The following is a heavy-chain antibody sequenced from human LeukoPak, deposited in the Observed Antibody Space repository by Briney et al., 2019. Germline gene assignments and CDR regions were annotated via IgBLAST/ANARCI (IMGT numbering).Heavy chain of an antibody. V-gene: IGHV1-18*01. Sequence: ASVKVSCKASGYTFTSYGISWVRQAPGQGLEWMGWISAYNGNTNYAQKLQGRVTMTTDTSTSTAYMELRSLRSDDTAVYYCGRDGRSGRYCSSTSCSVFDYWGQGTLVTVSS. J-gene: IGHJ4*02. D-gene: IGHD2-2*01. CDR3: GRDGRSGRYCSSTSCSVFDY. CDR1: GYTFTSYG. CDR2: ISAYNGNT.